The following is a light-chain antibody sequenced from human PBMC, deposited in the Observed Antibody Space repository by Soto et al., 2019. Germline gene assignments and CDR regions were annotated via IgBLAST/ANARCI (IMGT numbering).Light chain of an antibody. V-gene: IGKV1-5*01. CDR3: QQYDSYSPT. CDR2: DAS. Sequence: DFQMTQSPSTLSASVGDRVTITCRASQNIRSRLAWFQQKPGKAPKLLIYDASSLESGVPQRFSGSGSGTEFSLTISSLQPDDFATYYCQQYDSYSPTFGQGTRLEIK. J-gene: IGKJ5*01. CDR1: QNIRSR.